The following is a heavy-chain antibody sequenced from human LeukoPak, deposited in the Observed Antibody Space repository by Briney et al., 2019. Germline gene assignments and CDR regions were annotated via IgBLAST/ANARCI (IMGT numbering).Heavy chain of an antibody. CDR2: IIPIFGTA. CDR1: GGTFSSYA. Sequence: GASVKVSCKASGGTFSSYAISWVRQAPGQGLEWMGGIIPIFGTANYAQKFQGRVTITADESTSTAYMELSSLRSEDTAVYYCARGRLTMVVGEYFQHWGQGTLVTVSS. J-gene: IGHJ1*01. D-gene: IGHD4-23*01. V-gene: IGHV1-69*13. CDR3: ARGRLTMVVGEYFQH.